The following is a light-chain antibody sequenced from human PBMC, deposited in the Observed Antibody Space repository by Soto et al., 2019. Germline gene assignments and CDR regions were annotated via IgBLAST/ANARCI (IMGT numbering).Light chain of an antibody. CDR3: QQYGSSLPIT. J-gene: IGKJ5*01. CDR2: GAS. CDR1: QSVSSSY. Sequence: DIVLTESHGLLALSPGDRASLSSRASQSVSSSYLARYQQNTGQAPSLXLYGASSSATGGPDRCSGGRSWRNVTLTISRLETEDYAVYYCQQYGSSLPITVGHGTRLEIK. V-gene: IGKV3-20*01.